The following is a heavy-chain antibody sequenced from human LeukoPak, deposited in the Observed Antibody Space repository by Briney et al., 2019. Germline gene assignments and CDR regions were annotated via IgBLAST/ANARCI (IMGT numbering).Heavy chain of an antibody. CDR3: ANIAVARGGTDFDY. J-gene: IGHJ4*02. Sequence: GRALRLSCAASGFTFSSYAMSWVRQAPGKGLEWVSAISGSGGSTYYADSVKGRFTISRDNSKNTLYLQMNSLRAEDTAVYYCANIAVARGGTDFDYWGQGTLVTVSS. V-gene: IGHV3-23*01. D-gene: IGHD6-19*01. CDR2: ISGSGGST. CDR1: GFTFSSYA.